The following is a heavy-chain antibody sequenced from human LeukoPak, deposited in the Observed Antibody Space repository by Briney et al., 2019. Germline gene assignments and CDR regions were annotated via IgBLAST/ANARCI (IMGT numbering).Heavy chain of an antibody. CDR2: ISGSGGSK. V-gene: IGHV3-23*01. D-gene: IGHD6-13*01. Sequence: GGSLRLSCAASGFTFSSYAMNWVRQAPGKGLEWVSAISGSGGSKYYADSVKGRFTISRDNSKNTLYLQMNSLRAEDTAVYYCAKNQLVTVYFDYWGQGTLVTVSS. J-gene: IGHJ4*02. CDR1: GFTFSSYA. CDR3: AKNQLVTVYFDY.